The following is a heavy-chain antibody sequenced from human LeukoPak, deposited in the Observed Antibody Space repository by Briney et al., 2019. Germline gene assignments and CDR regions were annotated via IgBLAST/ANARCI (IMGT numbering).Heavy chain of an antibody. V-gene: IGHV1-2*02. CDR3: TRYSSSWYRYYYYYGMDV. Sequence: ASVKVSCKASGYTFTGYYMHWVRQAPGQGLEWMGWINPNSGGTNYAQKFQGRVTMTRDTSISTAYMGLSRLRSDDTAVYYCTRYSSSWYRYYYYYGMDVWGQGTTVTVSS. CDR1: GYTFTGYY. CDR2: INPNSGGT. J-gene: IGHJ6*02. D-gene: IGHD6-13*01.